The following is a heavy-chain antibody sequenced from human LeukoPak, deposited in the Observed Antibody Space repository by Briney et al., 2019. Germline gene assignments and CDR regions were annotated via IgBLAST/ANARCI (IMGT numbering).Heavy chain of an antibody. J-gene: IGHJ4*02. V-gene: IGHV3-48*01. CDR2: ISSSSSTI. CDR3: ASAGTAAGFDY. CDR1: GFTFSSYA. D-gene: IGHD1-7*01. Sequence: GGSLRLSCAASGFTFSSYAMNWVRQAPGKGLEWVSYISSSSSTIYYADSVKGRFTISRDNAKNSLYLQLNSLRAEDTAVYYCASAGTAAGFDYWGQGTLVTVSS.